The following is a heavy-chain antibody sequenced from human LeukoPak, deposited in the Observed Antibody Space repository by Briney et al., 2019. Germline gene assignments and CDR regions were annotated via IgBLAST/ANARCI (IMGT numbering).Heavy chain of an antibody. CDR2: INHSGST. J-gene: IGHJ4*02. CDR3: ARGEEHSTVTTRLDY. CDR1: GGSFSGYY. D-gene: IGHD4-17*01. Sequence: PSETLSFTCAVYGGSFSGYYWSWIRQPPGKGLEWIGEINHSGSTNYNPSLKSRVTISVDTSKNQFSLKLSSVTAADTAVYYCARGEEHSTVTTRLDYWGQGTLVTVSS. V-gene: IGHV4-34*01.